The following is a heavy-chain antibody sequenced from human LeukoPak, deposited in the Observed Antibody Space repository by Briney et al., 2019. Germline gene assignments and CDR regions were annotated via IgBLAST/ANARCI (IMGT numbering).Heavy chain of an antibody. CDR3: ARMYGDYSHLRFSYYYYYMDV. J-gene: IGHJ6*03. CDR2: IYYCGCT. Sequence: SETLSLTRTVTGGIHISYFWSWLRPPPAKGLAWIGLIYYCGCTNYNPSLKRRVTISVDTYKIPFSLNLSSVTAADTAVYYCARMYGDYSHLRFSYYYYYMDVWGKGTTVTVSS. V-gene: IGHV4-59*01. D-gene: IGHD4-17*01. CDR1: GGIHISYF.